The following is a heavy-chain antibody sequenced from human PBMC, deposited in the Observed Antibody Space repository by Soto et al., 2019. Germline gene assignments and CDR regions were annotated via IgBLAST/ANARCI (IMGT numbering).Heavy chain of an antibody. CDR2: INAGNGNT. CDR1: GYTFTRYS. CDR3: ASGLWELRTFDY. D-gene: IGHD1-26*01. J-gene: IGHJ4*02. Sequence: GASVKVSCKASGYTFTRYSMHWVRQAPGQRLEWMGWINAGNGNTKYSQKFQGRVTITRDTSASTAYMELSSLRSEDTAVYYCASGLWELRTFDYWGQGTLVTVSS. V-gene: IGHV1-3*01.